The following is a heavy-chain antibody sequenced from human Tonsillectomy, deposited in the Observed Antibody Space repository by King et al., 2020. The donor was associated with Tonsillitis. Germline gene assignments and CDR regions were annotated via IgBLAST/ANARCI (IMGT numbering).Heavy chain of an antibody. CDR2: ISWNSGSI. J-gene: IGHJ5*02. Sequence: VQLVESGGGLVXPGRSLRLSCAASGFTFDDYAMHWVRQAPGKGLEWVSGISWNSGSIGYADSVKGRFTISRDNAKNSLYLQMNSLRAEDTALYYCAKDYYGSGTSWFDPWGQGTLVTVSS. CDR1: GFTFDDYA. D-gene: IGHD3-10*01. V-gene: IGHV3-9*01. CDR3: AKDYYGSGTSWFDP.